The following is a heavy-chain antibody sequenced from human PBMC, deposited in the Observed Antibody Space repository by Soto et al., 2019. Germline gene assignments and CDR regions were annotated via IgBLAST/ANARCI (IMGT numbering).Heavy chain of an antibody. CDR2: IIPIFGTA. CDR1: GGTFSSYA. V-gene: IGHV1-69*13. CDR3: ASTAAALSYYYGMDV. J-gene: IGHJ6*02. D-gene: IGHD6-13*01. Sequence: ASVKVSCKASGGTFSSYAISWVRQAPGQGLEWMGGIIPIFGTANYAQKFQGRVTITADESTSTAYMELSSLRSEDTAVYYCASTAAALSYYYGMDVWGQGTTVTVSS.